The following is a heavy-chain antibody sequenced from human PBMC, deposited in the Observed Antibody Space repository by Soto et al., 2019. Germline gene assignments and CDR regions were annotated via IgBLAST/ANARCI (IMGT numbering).Heavy chain of an antibody. CDR1: GGTFSSYA. Sequence: SVKVSCKASGGTFSSYAISWVRQAPGQGLEWMGGIIPIVGTANYAQKFQGRVTITADESTSTAYMELSSLRSEDTAAYYCARARSSGLVTYYYYGMDVWGQGTTVTVSS. CDR2: IIPIVGTA. CDR3: ARARSSGLVTYYYYGMDV. D-gene: IGHD3-10*01. V-gene: IGHV1-69*13. J-gene: IGHJ6*02.